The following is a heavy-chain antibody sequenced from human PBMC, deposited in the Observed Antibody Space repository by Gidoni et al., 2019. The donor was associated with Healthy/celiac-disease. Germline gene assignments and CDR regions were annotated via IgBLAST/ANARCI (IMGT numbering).Heavy chain of an antibody. Sequence: QVQLQESGPGLVKPSETLSLTCTVSGCSSSSSYWSWIRQPPGKGLEWIGYIYYSESTNYNPSLKSRVTISVDTSKNQFSLKLGSVTAADTAVYYCARVDDSSGYYLNWGQGTLVTVSS. J-gene: IGHJ4*02. D-gene: IGHD3-22*01. CDR2: IYYSEST. V-gene: IGHV4-59*01. CDR3: ARVDDSSGYYLN. CDR1: GCSSSSSY.